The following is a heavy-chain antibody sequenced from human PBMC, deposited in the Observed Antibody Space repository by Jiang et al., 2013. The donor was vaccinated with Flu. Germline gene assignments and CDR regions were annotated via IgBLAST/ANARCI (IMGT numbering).Heavy chain of an antibody. D-gene: IGHD3-22*01. V-gene: IGHV5-51*01. CDR2: IYPGDSDT. CDR3: ARHEGSSGYKPEYYFDY. CDR1: GYSFTSYW. Sequence: SLKISCKGSGYSFTSYWIGWVRQMPGKGLEWMGIIYPGDSDTRYSPSFQGQVTISADKSISTAYLQWSSLKASDTAMYYCARHEGSSGYKPEYYFDYWGQGTLVTVSS. J-gene: IGHJ4*02.